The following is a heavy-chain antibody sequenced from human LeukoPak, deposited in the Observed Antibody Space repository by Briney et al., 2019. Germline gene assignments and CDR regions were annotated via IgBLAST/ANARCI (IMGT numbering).Heavy chain of an antibody. V-gene: IGHV4-59*01. CDR3: ARDRPGGSSLDY. CDR1: GGSISSYY. D-gene: IGHD6-13*01. J-gene: IGHJ4*02. Sequence: SETLSLTCTVSGGSISSYYWSWIRQPPGKGLGWIGYIYYSGSTSYNPSLKSRVTISVDTSKNQFSLKLSSVTAADTAVYYCARDRPGGSSLDYWGQGTLVTVSS. CDR2: IYYSGST.